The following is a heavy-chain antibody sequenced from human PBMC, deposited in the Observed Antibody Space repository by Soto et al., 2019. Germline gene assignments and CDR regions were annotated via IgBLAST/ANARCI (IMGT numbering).Heavy chain of an antibody. CDR1: GFTFSNHW. D-gene: IGHD5-18*01. J-gene: IGHJ6*02. Sequence: EVQLVESGGGLVQPGGSLRLSCAAAGFTFSNHWMHWVRQAPGKGLVWVSRINSDGTSTFYADSVKGRFTISRDNAKNTVYLQLNSLGGEDTAVYYCARGIQHRYGMDVWGQGNTVNVSS. CDR3: ARGIQHRYGMDV. CDR2: INSDGTST. V-gene: IGHV3-74*01.